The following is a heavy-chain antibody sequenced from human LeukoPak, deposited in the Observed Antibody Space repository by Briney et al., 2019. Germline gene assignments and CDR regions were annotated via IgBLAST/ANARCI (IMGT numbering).Heavy chain of an antibody. CDR3: ARLYSFDWLPQGAFDI. Sequence: SETLSLTCTFSGGSIRRENYFWGWIRQSPGKGLEWIGNVYYTGTTYYNPSLRSRAIFSVDTSMNQFSQKLNSVTAADTTVYYCARLYSFDWLPQGAFDIWGQGTVVTVS. D-gene: IGHD3-9*01. CDR2: VYYTGTT. J-gene: IGHJ3*02. V-gene: IGHV4-39*01. CDR1: GGSIRRENYF.